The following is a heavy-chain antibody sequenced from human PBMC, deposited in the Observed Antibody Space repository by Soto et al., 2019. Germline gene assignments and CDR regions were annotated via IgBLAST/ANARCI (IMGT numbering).Heavy chain of an antibody. CDR1: GCTFSSYA. CDR3: ARVTTYCTNGVCSPFDY. Sequence: QVQLVQSGAEVKKPGSSVKVSCKASGCTFSSYAISWVRQAPGQGLEWMGGIIPIFGTANYAQKFQGRVTITADESTSTAYMELSRLRSEDTAVYYCARVTTYCTNGVCSPFDYWGQGTLVTVSS. CDR2: IIPIFGTA. D-gene: IGHD2-8*01. V-gene: IGHV1-69*01. J-gene: IGHJ4*02.